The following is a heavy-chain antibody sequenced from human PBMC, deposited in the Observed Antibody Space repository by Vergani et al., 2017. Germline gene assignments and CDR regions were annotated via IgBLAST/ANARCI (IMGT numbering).Heavy chain of an antibody. J-gene: IGHJ5*02. D-gene: IGHD3-22*01. Sequence: QVQLLQSGAAVRKPGSSVTVSCKASGDTFSNYAITWVRQAPGQGLQWMGRMIPTFDSKKYAPRFQGRGTLTADASASTADMELTRRTAEDTAGDFGARGASYFDSGGYADTWGQGTLVTVS. CDR3: ARGASYFDSGGYADT. CDR2: MIPTFDSK. CDR1: GDTFSNYA. V-gene: IGHV1-69*13.